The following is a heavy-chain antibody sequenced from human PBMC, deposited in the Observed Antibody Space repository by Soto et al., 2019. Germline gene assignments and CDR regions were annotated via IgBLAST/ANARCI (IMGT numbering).Heavy chain of an antibody. J-gene: IGHJ6*02. Sequence: ASVKVSCKASGYTFTGYYMHWVRQAPGQGLEWMGIINPSGGSTSYAQKFQGRVTMTRDTSTSTVYMELSSLRPEDTAVYYCARDFPYCSGGSCRGYYYYGMDVWGQGTTVTVSS. CDR1: GYTFTGYY. D-gene: IGHD2-15*01. V-gene: IGHV1-46*01. CDR2: INPSGGST. CDR3: ARDFPYCSGGSCRGYYYYGMDV.